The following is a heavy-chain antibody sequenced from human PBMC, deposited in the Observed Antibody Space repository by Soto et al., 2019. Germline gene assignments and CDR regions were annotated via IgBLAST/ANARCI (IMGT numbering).Heavy chain of an antibody. J-gene: IGHJ4*02. CDR3: ARQFSVYGGYGRYFDF. CDR2: IYYSGST. D-gene: IGHD4-17*01. CDR1: GGSISSSGYY. V-gene: IGHV4-39*01. Sequence: QLQLQESGPGLVKPSETLSLTCTVSGGSISSSGYYWGWIRQPPGKGLEWIGTIYYSGSTYYNPSLRSRVTISVDTSKNQFSLKLSSVTAADTAVYYWARQFSVYGGYGRYFDFWGQGTLVTVSS.